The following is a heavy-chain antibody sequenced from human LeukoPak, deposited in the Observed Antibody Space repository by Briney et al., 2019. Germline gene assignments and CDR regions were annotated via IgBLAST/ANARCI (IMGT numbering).Heavy chain of an antibody. CDR2: FDPEDGET. CDR1: GYTLTELS. CDR3: ARDITMVRGVITNRGNWFDP. V-gene: IGHV1-24*01. D-gene: IGHD3-10*01. Sequence: GASVKVSCKVSGYTLTELSMHWVRQAPGKGLEWMGGFDPEDGETIYAQKFQGRVTMTRDTSTSTVYMELSSLRSEDTAVYYCARDITMVRGVITNRGNWFDPWGQGTLVTVSS. J-gene: IGHJ5*02.